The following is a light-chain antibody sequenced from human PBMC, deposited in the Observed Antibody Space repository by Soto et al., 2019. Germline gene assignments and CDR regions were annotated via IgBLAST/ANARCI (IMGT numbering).Light chain of an antibody. Sequence: EIVMTQSPATLSVSPGERATLSCRASQSVSSNLAWYQQKPDQAPRLLIYGASTRATGIPARFSGSGSGTEFTLTISSLQSEDFAVYYCQLYNNWPYTFGQGTKLEIK. J-gene: IGKJ2*01. CDR2: GAS. V-gene: IGKV3-15*01. CDR1: QSVSSN. CDR3: QLYNNWPYT.